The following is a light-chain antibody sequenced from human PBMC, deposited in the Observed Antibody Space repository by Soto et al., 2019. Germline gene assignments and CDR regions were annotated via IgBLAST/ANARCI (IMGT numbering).Light chain of an antibody. CDR3: PQDFNYPWS. J-gene: IGKJ1*01. CDR1: QGIRSG. Sequence: AIQMTQSPSSLSASVGDRVTITCRASQGIRSGLDWYQQKPGKAPKLLIYGASNLQSGVPSRFSGSGSGAVFTLTISSLQPEDFATYYCPQDFNYPWSFGQGPKVEIK. V-gene: IGKV1-6*01. CDR2: GAS.